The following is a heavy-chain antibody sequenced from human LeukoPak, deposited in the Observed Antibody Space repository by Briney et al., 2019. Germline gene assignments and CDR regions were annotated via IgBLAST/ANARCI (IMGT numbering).Heavy chain of an antibody. CDR1: GYSISRGYH. CDR2: FFYRGST. D-gene: IGHD4-17*01. Sequence: SETLSLTCSVSGYSISRGYHWAWVRQPPGKGLEWIGYFFYRGSTYYNPSLKSRVTISVDTSKSQFSLRLSSVTAADTAVYYCARATYGDNRWFDPWGQGTLVTVSS. CDR3: ARATYGDNRWFDP. J-gene: IGHJ5*02. V-gene: IGHV4-38-2*02.